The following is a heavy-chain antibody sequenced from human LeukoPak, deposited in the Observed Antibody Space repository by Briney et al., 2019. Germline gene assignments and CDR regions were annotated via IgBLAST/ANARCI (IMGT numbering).Heavy chain of an antibody. Sequence: PGGSLRLSCAASGFTFSSYAMSWVRQAPGKGLEWVSVIYSGGSTYYADSVKGRFTISRDNSKNTLYLQMNSLRAEDTAVYYCARDRTTYYYGSMDVWGQGTTVTVSS. D-gene: IGHD3-10*01. V-gene: IGHV3-66*01. CDR3: ARDRTTYYYGSMDV. CDR1: GFTFSSYA. CDR2: IYSGGST. J-gene: IGHJ6*02.